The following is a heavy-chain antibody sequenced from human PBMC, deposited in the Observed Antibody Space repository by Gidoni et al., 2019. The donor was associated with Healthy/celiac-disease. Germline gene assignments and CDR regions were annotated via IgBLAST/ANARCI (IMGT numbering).Heavy chain of an antibody. V-gene: IGHV4-34*01. J-gene: IGHJ6*02. D-gene: IGHD2-2*01. CDR2: INHSGST. CDR3: ARGRSRPHCSSTSCYVPRRNYYYGMDV. CDR1: GGSFSGYY. Sequence: QVQLQQWGAGLLKPSETLSLTCAVYGGSFSGYYWSWIRQPPGKGLEWIGEINHSGSTNYNPSLKSRVTISVDTSKNQFSLKLSSVTAADTAVYYCARGRSRPHCSSTSCYVPRRNYYYGMDVWGQGTTVTVSS.